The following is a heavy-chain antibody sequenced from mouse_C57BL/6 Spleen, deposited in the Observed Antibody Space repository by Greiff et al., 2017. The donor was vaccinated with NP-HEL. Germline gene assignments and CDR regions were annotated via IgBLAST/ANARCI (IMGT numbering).Heavy chain of an antibody. CDR2: IYPGSGNT. Sequence: QVQLQQSGAELVRPGASVKLSCKASGYTFTDYYINWVKQRPGQGLEWIARIYPGSGNTYYNEKFKGKATLTAEKSSSTAYMQLSSLTSEDSAVYFCARSYYGNWDYAMDYWGQGTSVTVSS. CDR1: GYTFTDYY. J-gene: IGHJ4*01. V-gene: IGHV1-76*01. CDR3: ARSYYGNWDYAMDY. D-gene: IGHD2-10*01.